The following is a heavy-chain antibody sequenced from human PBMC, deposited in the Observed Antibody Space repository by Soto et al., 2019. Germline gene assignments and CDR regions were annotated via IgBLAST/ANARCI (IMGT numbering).Heavy chain of an antibody. D-gene: IGHD3-10*01. CDR3: AREGRYYGSGSYPFDY. V-gene: IGHV1-69*01. CDR1: GGTFSSYA. CDR2: IIPIFCTA. J-gene: IGHJ4*02. Sequence: QVQLVQSGAEVKKPGSSVKVSCKASGGTFSSYAISWVRQAPGQGLEWMGGIIPIFCTANYAQKFQGRVTITADESTSTAYMELSSRRSEDTAVYYCAREGRYYGSGSYPFDYWGQGTLVTVSS.